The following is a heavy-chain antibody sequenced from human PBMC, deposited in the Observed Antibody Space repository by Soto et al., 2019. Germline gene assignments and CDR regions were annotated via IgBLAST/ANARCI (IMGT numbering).Heavy chain of an antibody. V-gene: IGHV4-59*08. Sequence: SETLSLTCTVSGGSISSYYWSWIGQPPGKGLEWIGYIYYSGSTNYNPSLKSRVTISVDTSKNQFSLKLSSVTAADTAVYYCARSLLAVAGTWYYYYGMDVWGQGTTVT. CDR2: IYYSGST. CDR3: ARSLLAVAGTWYYYYGMDV. D-gene: IGHD6-19*01. CDR1: GGSISSYY. J-gene: IGHJ6*02.